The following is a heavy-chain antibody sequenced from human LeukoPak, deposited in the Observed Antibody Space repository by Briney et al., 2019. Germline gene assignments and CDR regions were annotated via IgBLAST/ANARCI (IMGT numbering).Heavy chain of an antibody. CDR2: IYYSGST. CDR1: GGSISSGDYY. V-gene: IGHV4-31*03. Sequence: SQTLSLTCTVSGGSISSGDYYWSWIRQHPGKGLEWIGYIYYSGSTYYNPSLKSRVTISVDTSKNQFSLKLSSVTAADTAVYYCARTQYCSGGSCPIFDYWGQGTLVTVSS. J-gene: IGHJ4*02. D-gene: IGHD2-15*01. CDR3: ARTQYCSGGSCPIFDY.